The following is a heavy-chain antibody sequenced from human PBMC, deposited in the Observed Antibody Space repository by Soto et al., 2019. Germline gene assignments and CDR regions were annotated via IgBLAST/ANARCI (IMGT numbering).Heavy chain of an antibody. CDR2: IYYSGST. CDR3: ARSESNWFDP. Sequence: SETLSLTCTFSGGSIISGDYYWSWIRQPPGKGLEWIGYIYYSGSTYYNPSLKSRVTISVDTSKNQFSLKLSSVTAADTAVYYCARSESNWFDPWGQGTLVTVSS. V-gene: IGHV4-30-4*01. J-gene: IGHJ5*02. CDR1: GGSIISGDYY.